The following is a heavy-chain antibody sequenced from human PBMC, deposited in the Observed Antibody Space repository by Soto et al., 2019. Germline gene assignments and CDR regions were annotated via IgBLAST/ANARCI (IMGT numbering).Heavy chain of an antibody. V-gene: IGHV4-4*02. Sequence: QVQLQESGPGLVKPSGTLSLTCAVSGYSIRDGYWWTWVRQTPGKGLEWIGEVHHSGATNYNPSLGSRLTISVDKAKNQFFLSLRSLTAADTATYYCGRNGEYSADHRGRGSLVTVSS. CDR2: VHHSGAT. CDR1: GYSIRDGYW. J-gene: IGHJ4*02. CDR3: GRNGEYSADH. D-gene: IGHD4-17*01.